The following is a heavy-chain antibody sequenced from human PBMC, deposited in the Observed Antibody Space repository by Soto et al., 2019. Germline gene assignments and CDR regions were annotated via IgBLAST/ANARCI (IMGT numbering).Heavy chain of an antibody. D-gene: IGHD3-9*01. J-gene: IGHJ3*02. CDR2: IYYSGST. Sequence: PSETLSLTCTVSGGSISSGGYYWSWIRQHPGKGLEWIGYIYYSGSTYYNPSLKSRVTISVDTSKNQFSLKLSSVTAADTAVYYCASENYDILTGYYDAFDIWGQGTMVT. V-gene: IGHV4-31*03. CDR3: ASENYDILTGYYDAFDI. CDR1: GGSISSGGYY.